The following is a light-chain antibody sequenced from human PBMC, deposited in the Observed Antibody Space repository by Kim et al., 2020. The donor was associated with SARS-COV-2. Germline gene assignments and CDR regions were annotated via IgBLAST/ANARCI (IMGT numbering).Light chain of an antibody. CDR2: DVT. CDR3: CSYAGTYTWV. Sequence: GQSVTISCTGTSSDVGGYNYVSWYQQRPGKAPKLMIYDVTKRPSGVPDRFSGSNSDNTASLTISGLQAEDEADYYCCSYAGTYTWVFGGGTQLTVL. CDR1: SSDVGGYNY. J-gene: IGLJ3*02. V-gene: IGLV2-11*01.